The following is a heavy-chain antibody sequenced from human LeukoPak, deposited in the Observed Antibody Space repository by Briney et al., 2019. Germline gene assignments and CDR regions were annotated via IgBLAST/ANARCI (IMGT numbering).Heavy chain of an antibody. CDR3: ANSHTSSWYYSAY. Sequence: PGGSLRLSCAASGFTFSIYGMHWVRQAPGKGLEWVAVISYDGSKKYYADSVKGRFTISRDNSNNTLYLQMNSLRAEDTAVYYCANSHTSSWYYSAYWGQGTRVTVSS. D-gene: IGHD6-13*01. CDR1: GFTFSIYG. V-gene: IGHV3-30*18. J-gene: IGHJ4*02. CDR2: ISYDGSKK.